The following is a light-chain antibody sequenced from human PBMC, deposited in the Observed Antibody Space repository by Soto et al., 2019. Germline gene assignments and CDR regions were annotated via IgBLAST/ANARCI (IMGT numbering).Light chain of an antibody. J-gene: IGLJ1*01. CDR1: SSDVGGYNY. V-gene: IGLV2-11*01. Sequence: QPVLTQPRSVSGSTGQSVTISYTATSSDVGGYNYVSWYQQHPSKAPKLMIYDVSKRPSGVPDRFSGSKSGNTASLTISGLQAEDEADYYCCSYAGSYVFGTGTKVTVL. CDR2: DVS. CDR3: CSYAGSYV.